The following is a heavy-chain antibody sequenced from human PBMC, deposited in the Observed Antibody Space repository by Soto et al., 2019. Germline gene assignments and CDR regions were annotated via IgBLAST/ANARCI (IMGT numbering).Heavy chain of an antibody. J-gene: IGHJ5*02. CDR3: AKGGCSGVSCGWFDP. Sequence: EVQLLESGGGLVQPGGSLRLSCAASGLTFSDYAMNWVRQAPGKGLEWVSGISGSGGDTYYADSVNGRFTISRDNSKNTLYLQMSSLRADDTAVYLCAKGGCSGVSCGWFDPWGQGTLVTVSS. CDR1: GLTFSDYA. CDR2: ISGSGGDT. D-gene: IGHD2-15*01. V-gene: IGHV3-23*01.